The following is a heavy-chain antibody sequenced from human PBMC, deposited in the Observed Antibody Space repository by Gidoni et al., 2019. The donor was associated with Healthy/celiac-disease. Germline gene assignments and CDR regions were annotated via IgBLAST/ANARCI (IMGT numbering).Heavy chain of an antibody. CDR2: IKSKTDGGTT. J-gene: IGHJ3*02. V-gene: IGHV3-15*07. D-gene: IGHD3-10*01. CDR3: TATYYYGSVDI. Sequence: EVQLVESGGGVVKPGGSLRRSWAASGFTFSNAWMNWVRQAPGKGLEWVGRIKSKTDGGTTDYAAPVKGRFTISRDDSKNTLYLQMNSLKTEDTAVYYCTATYYYGSVDIWGQGTMVTVSS. CDR1: GFTFSNAW.